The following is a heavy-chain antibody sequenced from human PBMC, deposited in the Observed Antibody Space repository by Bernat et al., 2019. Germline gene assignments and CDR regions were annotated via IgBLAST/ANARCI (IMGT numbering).Heavy chain of an antibody. J-gene: IGHJ4*02. Sequence: QVQLQQWGAGLLKPSETLSLTCAVYGGSFSGYYWSWIRQPPGKGLEWIGEINHSGSTNYNPSLKSRVTRSVDTSKNQFSLKLSSVTAADTAVYYCARGLRWPQYYFDYWGQGTLVTVSS. CDR1: GGSFSGYY. CDR3: ARGLRWPQYYFDY. CDR2: INHSGST. V-gene: IGHV4-34*01. D-gene: IGHD4-23*01.